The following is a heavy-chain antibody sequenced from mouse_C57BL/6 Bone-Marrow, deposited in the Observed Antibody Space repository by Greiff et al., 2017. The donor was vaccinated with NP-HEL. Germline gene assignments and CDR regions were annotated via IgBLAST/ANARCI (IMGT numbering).Heavy chain of an antibody. CDR3: ARKGETPFDY. CDR2: ISGGGGNT. J-gene: IGHJ2*01. CDR1: GFTFSSYT. Sequence: EVMLVESGEGLVKPGGSLKLSCAASGFTFSSYTMSWVRQTPEKRLEWVATISGGGGNTYYPDSVKGRFTISRDNAKNTLYLQMSSLRSEDTALYYCARKGETPFDYWGQGTTLTVSS. V-gene: IGHV5-9*01.